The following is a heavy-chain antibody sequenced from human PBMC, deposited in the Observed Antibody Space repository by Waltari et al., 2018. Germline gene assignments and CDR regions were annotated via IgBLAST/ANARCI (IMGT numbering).Heavy chain of an antibody. Sequence: GLEWIGRIYNTGSTNYNPSLKSRVTISVDTSKNQFSLKLTSVTATDTAVYYCAREYGSNWMGFYYGLDVWGQGTTVTVSS. J-gene: IGHJ6*02. CDR2: IYNTGST. V-gene: IGHV4-61*02. CDR3: AREYGSNWMGFYYGLDV. D-gene: IGHD6-13*01.